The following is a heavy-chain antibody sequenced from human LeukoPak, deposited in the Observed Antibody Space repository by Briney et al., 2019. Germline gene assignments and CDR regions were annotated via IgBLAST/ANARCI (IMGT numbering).Heavy chain of an antibody. V-gene: IGHV4-34*01. CDR1: GGSFSGYY. D-gene: IGHD6-13*01. CDR3: ARGRTPGAAAGILDY. Sequence: SSETLSLTCAVYGGSFSGYYWSWIRQPPGKGLEWIGEINHSGSTNYNPSLKSRVTISVDTSKDQFSLKLSSVTAADTAVYYCARGRTPGAAAGILDYWGQGTLATVSS. CDR2: INHSGST. J-gene: IGHJ4*02.